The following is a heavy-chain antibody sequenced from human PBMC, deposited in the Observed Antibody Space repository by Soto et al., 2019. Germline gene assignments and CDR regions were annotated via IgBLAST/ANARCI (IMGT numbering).Heavy chain of an antibody. V-gene: IGHV3-30*18. CDR3: AKDRHYMVRGVINTIDY. J-gene: IGHJ4*02. D-gene: IGHD3-10*01. CDR1: GFTFSSYG. Sequence: PGGSLRLSCAASGFTFSSYGMHWVRQAPGKGLEWVAVISYDGSNKYYADSVKGRFTISRDNSKSTLYLQMNSLRAEDTAVYYCAKDRHYMVRGVINTIDYWGQGTLVTVSS. CDR2: ISYDGSNK.